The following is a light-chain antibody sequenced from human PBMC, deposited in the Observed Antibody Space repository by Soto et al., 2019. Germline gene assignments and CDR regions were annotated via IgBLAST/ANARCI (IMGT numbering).Light chain of an antibody. V-gene: IGLV2-14*01. CDR2: GVS. CDR3: ISYTGSSTAYV. CDR1: MSDIGSYNY. Sequence: QSALTQPASVSGSPGQSITISCSGTMSDIGSYNYVAWYQQFPGKTPKILIYGVSNRPSGVSSRFSGSKSGNTASLTISGLQAEDEAAYYCISYTGSSTAYVFGSGTKVTVL. J-gene: IGLJ1*01.